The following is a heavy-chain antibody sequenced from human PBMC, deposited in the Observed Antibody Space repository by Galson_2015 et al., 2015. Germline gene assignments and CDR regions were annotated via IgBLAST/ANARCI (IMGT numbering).Heavy chain of an antibody. J-gene: IGHJ3*02. CDR3: ARDVLNGHDAFDI. CDR2: IYTSGST. D-gene: IGHD1-1*01. Sequence: TLSLTCTVSGGSISSGSYYWSWIRQPAGKGLEWIGRIYTSGSTNYNPSLKSRVTISVDTSKNRFSLKLSSVTAADTAVYYCARDVLNGHDAFDIWGQGTMVTVSS. CDR1: GGSISSGSYY. V-gene: IGHV4-61*02.